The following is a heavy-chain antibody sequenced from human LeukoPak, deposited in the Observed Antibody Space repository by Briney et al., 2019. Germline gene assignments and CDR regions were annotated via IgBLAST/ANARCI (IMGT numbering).Heavy chain of an antibody. CDR2: ISYSGST. J-gene: IGHJ6*02. CDR1: GGSIRSFY. Sequence: SETLSLTCTVSGGSIRSFYCSWIRQPPGKGLEWIGYISYSGSTKYNPSLKSRVTISVDTSKNQFSLKLSSVTAADTAVYYCARDTSRVAMDLWGYYYYGMDVWGQGTTVTVSS. CDR3: ARDTSRVAMDLWGYYYYGMDV. D-gene: IGHD5-12*01. V-gene: IGHV4-59*12.